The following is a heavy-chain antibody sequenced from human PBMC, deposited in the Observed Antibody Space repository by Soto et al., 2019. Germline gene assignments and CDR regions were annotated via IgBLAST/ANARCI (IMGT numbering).Heavy chain of an antibody. D-gene: IGHD5-18*01. Sequence: QVQLQESGPGLVKPSGTLSLTCAVSGGSISSSNWWSWVRQPPGKGLEWMGEIYHSGSTNYNPSLKSRVTISVDKSKNQFSLTLSSVTAADTAVYYCAGWIQLQQYYYYGMDVWGQGTTVTVSS. CDR2: IYHSGST. CDR3: AGWIQLQQYYYYGMDV. V-gene: IGHV4-4*02. J-gene: IGHJ6*02. CDR1: GGSISSSNW.